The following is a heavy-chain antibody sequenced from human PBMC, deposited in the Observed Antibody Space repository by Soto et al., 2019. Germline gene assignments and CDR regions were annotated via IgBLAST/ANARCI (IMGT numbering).Heavy chain of an antibody. J-gene: IGHJ4*02. CDR1: SGSISSSNW. Sequence: QVQLQESGPGLVKPSGTLSLTCAVSSGSISSSNWWNWVRQPPGKGLEWIGEIYHSGSTNYNPSLKSRVTISVDKSQNHFSLKLSSVTAADTAVYYCARDGGYSPFDYWGQGTLVTVSS. CDR2: IYHSGST. V-gene: IGHV4-4*02. D-gene: IGHD2-2*03. CDR3: ARDGGYSPFDY.